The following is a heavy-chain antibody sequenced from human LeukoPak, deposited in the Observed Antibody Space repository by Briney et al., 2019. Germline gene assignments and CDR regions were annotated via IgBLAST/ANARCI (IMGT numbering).Heavy chain of an antibody. V-gene: IGHV3-7*01. CDR2: IKQDGDEK. D-gene: IGHD3-16*01. CDR3: VRGGKWGSFDY. CDR1: GFTFSTYW. Sequence: PGGSLRLSCAASGFTFSTYWMIWVRQAPGKGLEWVANIKQDGDEKYYVDSVKGRFTISRDNAKNSLFLQMNSLRAEDTAVYYCVRGGKWGSFDYRGQGTLVTVSS. J-gene: IGHJ4*02.